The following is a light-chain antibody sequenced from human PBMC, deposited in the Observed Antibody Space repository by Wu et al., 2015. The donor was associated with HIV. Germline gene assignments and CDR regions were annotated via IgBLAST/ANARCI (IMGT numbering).Light chain of an antibody. V-gene: IGKV3-15*01. CDR1: QGVSSSY. CDR2: GAS. Sequence: EIVLTQSPGTLSLSPGERATLSCRASQGVSSSYLAWYQQKPGQAPRLLIYGASTRATGIPARFSGSGSGTEFTLTISSLQSEDFAVYYCQQYNNWPPRTFGQGTKVEIK. CDR3: QQYNNWPPRT. J-gene: IGKJ1*01.